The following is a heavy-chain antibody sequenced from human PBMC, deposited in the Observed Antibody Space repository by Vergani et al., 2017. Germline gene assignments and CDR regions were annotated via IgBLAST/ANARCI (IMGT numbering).Heavy chain of an antibody. V-gene: IGHV3-11*01. CDR3: ARENLRFLEWDY. Sequence: QVQLVESGGGVVQPGRSLRLSCAASGFTFSDYYMSWIRQAPGKGLEWVSYISSSGSTIYYADSVKGRFTISRDNAKNSLYLQMNSLRAEDTAVYYCARENLRFLEWDYWGQGTLVTVSS. CDR2: ISSSGSTI. J-gene: IGHJ4*02. D-gene: IGHD3-3*01. CDR1: GFTFSDYY.